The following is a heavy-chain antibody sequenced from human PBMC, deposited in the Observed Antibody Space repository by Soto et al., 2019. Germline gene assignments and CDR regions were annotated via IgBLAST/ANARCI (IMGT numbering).Heavy chain of an antibody. V-gene: IGHV1-8*01. D-gene: IGHD6-6*01. Sequence: QVQLVQSGAEVKKPGASVKVSCKASGYTFTSYDINWVRQATGQGLEWMGWMNPNSGNTGYAQKFQGRVTMTRNTSISTAYMELSSLRSDDTAVYYCARDYSSSSLVGMDVWGQGTTVTVSS. CDR2: MNPNSGNT. J-gene: IGHJ6*02. CDR1: GYTFTSYD. CDR3: ARDYSSSSLVGMDV.